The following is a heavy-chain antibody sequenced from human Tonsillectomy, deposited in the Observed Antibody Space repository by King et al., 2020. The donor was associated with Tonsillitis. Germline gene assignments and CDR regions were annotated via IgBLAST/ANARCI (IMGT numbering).Heavy chain of an antibody. D-gene: IGHD4-17*01. J-gene: IGHJ5*02. CDR1: GGSISSGGYS. CDR2: IYHSGST. Sequence: LQLQESGSGLVKPSQTLSLTCAVSGGSISSGGYSWSWIRQPPGKGLEWIGYIYHSGSTYYNPSLKSRVTISVDRSKNQFSLKLSSVTAADTAVYYCARERVGDYGDNWFDPWGQGTLVTVSS. V-gene: IGHV4-30-2*01. CDR3: ARERVGDYGDNWFDP.